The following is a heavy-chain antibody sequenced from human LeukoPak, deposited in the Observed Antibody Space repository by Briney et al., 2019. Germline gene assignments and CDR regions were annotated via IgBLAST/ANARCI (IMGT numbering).Heavy chain of an antibody. Sequence: SETLSLTCTVSGGSISNYYWTWMRQPPGKGLEWIGYIDYSGSTNYNPSLKSRVTISVDTSKNQFSLKLSSVTAADTAVYYCARASVAANYFDYWGQGTLVTVSS. D-gene: IGHD6-13*01. V-gene: IGHV4-59*01. CDR2: IDYSGST. CDR1: GGSISNYY. J-gene: IGHJ4*02. CDR3: ARASVAANYFDY.